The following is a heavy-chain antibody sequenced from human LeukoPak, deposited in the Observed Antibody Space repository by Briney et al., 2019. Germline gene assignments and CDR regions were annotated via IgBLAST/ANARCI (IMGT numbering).Heavy chain of an antibody. Sequence: SETLSLTCTVSGGSISSYYWSWIRQPPGKGLEWIGYIYYSGSTNYNPSLKSRVTISVDTSKNQFSLKLRSVTAADTAVYYCARGIAGTGYYYYYYMDVWGKGTTVTVSS. CDR3: ARGIAGTGYYYYYYMDV. D-gene: IGHD6-13*01. CDR1: GGSISSYY. J-gene: IGHJ6*03. CDR2: IYYSGST. V-gene: IGHV4-59*01.